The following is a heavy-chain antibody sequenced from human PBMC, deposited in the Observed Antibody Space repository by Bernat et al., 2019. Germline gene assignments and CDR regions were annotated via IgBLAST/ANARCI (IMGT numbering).Heavy chain of an antibody. CDR3: ASLGHTGPYYYYYYDMDV. CDR1: GGSISSSSYY. J-gene: IGHJ6*02. V-gene: IGHV4-39*01. CDR2: IYYSGST. Sequence: QLQLQESGPGLVKPSETLSLTCTVSGGSISSSSYYWGWIRQPPGKGLEWIGSIYYSGSTYYNPSLKSRVTISVDTSKNQFSLKLSSVTAADTAVYYCASLGHTGPYYYYYYDMDVRGEGTTVTVS.